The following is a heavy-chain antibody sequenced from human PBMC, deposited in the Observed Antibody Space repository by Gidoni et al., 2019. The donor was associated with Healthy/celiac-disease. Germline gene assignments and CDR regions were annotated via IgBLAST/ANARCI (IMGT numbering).Heavy chain of an antibody. CDR2: IYYSGST. D-gene: IGHD6-19*01. CDR1: GGSISSGGYY. CDR3: ASCIAVAGAFDY. V-gene: IGHV4-31*01. J-gene: IGHJ4*02. Sequence: QVQLQESGPGLVKPSQTLSLTCPVSGGSISSGGYYWSWIRQHPGKGLEWIGYIYYSGSTYYNPSLKSLVTISVDTSKNQFSLKLSSVTAADTAVYYCASCIAVAGAFDYWGQGTLVTVSS.